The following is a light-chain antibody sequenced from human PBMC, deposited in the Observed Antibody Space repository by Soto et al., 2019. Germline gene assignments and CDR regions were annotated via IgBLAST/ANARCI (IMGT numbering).Light chain of an antibody. J-gene: IGLJ3*02. CDR2: EHD. V-gene: IGLV1-51*02. CDR3: GTWDSRLSVWV. Sequence: QSVLTQPPSMSAAPGQKVTISCSGSRSNIGSNYVSWYQQLPRTAPKLLIYEHDKRPSGIPDRFSGSKSGTSATLGITGLQTGDEADYYCGTWDSRLSVWVFGGGTQLTVL. CDR1: RSNIGSNY.